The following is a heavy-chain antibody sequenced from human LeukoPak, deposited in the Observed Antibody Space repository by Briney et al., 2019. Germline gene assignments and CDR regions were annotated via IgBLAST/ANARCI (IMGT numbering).Heavy chain of an antibody. CDR2: ISASGGST. V-gene: IGHV3-23*01. D-gene: IGHD6-19*01. CDR3: AKDHSSGWPYCFPY. J-gene: IGHJ4*02. Sequence: GGSLRLSCAASGFTFSSYEMNWVRQAPGKGLEWVSAISASGGSTYYADSVKGRFTISRDNSKNTLFLQMNSLRAEDTAVYYCAKDHSSGWPYCFPYWGQGTLVTVSS. CDR1: GFTFSSYE.